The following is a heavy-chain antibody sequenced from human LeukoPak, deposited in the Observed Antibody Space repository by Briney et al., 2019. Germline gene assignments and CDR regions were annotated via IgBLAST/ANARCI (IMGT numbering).Heavy chain of an antibody. D-gene: IGHD3-22*01. J-gene: IGHJ6*02. V-gene: IGHV1-8*01. Sequence: ASVKVSCKASGDTFTSYDINWVRQATGQGLEWMGWMNPNNGNTGYAQKFLGRVTMTRDTSTSTAYMELSSLRSEDTAVYFCXXXXXXXSSXYYHAVGMDVWGQGTTVTVSS. CDR3: XXXXXXXSSXYYHAVGMDV. CDR1: GDTFTSYD. CDR2: MNPNNGNT.